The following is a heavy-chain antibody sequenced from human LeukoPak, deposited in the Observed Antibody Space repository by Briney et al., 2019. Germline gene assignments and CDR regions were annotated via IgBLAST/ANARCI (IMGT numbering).Heavy chain of an antibody. J-gene: IGHJ6*02. V-gene: IGHV1-18*01. CDR3: AREFRYCSGGDCGKPEENGMDV. CDR2: VSGYNSNW. CDR1: GYTFTNSG. Sequence: ASVKVSCKASGYTFTNSGISWVRQAPGQGLEWVGWVSGYNSNWNYAQRLQGRVTMTTDTSTSTAYMELRSLRSDDTAVYYCAREFRYCSGGDCGKPEENGMDVWGQGTTVTVSS. D-gene: IGHD2-15*01.